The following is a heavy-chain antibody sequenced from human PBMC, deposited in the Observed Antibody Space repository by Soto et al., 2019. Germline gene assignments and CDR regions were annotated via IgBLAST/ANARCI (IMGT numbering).Heavy chain of an antibody. V-gene: IGHV3-73*01. CDR2: IRGKANSYAT. Sequence: GGSLRLSCAASGFTFSGSAMHWVRQASGKGLEWVGRIRGKANSYATAYAASVKGRFTISRDDSKNTAYLQMNSLKTENTAVYYCTRLSLSYRYDSSGDNIDYWGQGNLATDFS. D-gene: IGHD3-22*01. CDR1: GFTFSGSA. CDR3: TRLSLSYRYDSSGDNIDY. J-gene: IGHJ4*02.